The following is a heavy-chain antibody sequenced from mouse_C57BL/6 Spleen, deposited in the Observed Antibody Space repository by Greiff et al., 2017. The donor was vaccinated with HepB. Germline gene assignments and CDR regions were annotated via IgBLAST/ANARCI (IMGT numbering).Heavy chain of an antibody. CDR2: IRSKSNNYAT. J-gene: IGHJ4*01. CDR3: VHGSSNAMDY. CDR1: GFSFNTYA. D-gene: IGHD1-1*01. Sequence: DVQLVESGGGLVQPKGSLKLSCAASGFSFNTYAMNWVRQAPGKGLEWVARIRSKSNNYATYYADSVKDRFTISREDSESMLYLQMNNLKTEDTDMYYWVHGSSNAMDYWGQGTSVTVSS. V-gene: IGHV10-1*01.